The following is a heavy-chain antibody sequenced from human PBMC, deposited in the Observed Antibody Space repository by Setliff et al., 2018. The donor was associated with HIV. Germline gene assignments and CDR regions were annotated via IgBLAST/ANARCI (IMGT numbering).Heavy chain of an antibody. J-gene: IGHJ4*02. V-gene: IGHV4-34*01. CDR1: GGSISGYY. D-gene: IGHD3-9*01. Sequence: SETLSLTCAVYGGSISGYYWSWIRQPPGKGLEWIGEINPVGRNDNYNPSLRSRVTISVDTSKNQFSLELTSVTAADTAVYYCARDFDLLTGYYANWGQGTLVTVSS. CDR2: INPVGRND. CDR3: ARDFDLLTGYYAN.